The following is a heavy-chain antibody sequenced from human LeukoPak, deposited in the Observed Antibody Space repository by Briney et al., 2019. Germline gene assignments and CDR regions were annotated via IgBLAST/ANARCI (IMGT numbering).Heavy chain of an antibody. V-gene: IGHV5-51*01. J-gene: IGHJ3*02. D-gene: IGHD1-26*01. CDR2: IYPGDSDT. Sequence: GESLKISCQTFGFTLATNWIGWVRQMPGKGLDCLGVIYPGDSDTRYSPSFQGQVTISADKSISTAYLLWSSLKASDTAIYYCARGAHGSGFDIWGQGTMVTVSS. CDR1: GFTLATNW. CDR3: ARGAHGSGFDI.